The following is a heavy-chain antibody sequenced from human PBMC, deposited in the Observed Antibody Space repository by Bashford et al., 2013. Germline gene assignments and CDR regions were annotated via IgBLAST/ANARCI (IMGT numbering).Heavy chain of an antibody. J-gene: IGHJ4*02. CDR2: IDPSDGSI. D-gene: IGHD1-1*01. Sequence: ASVKVSCKASGYTFTSHYMHWVRQAPGQGLEWMGIIDPSDGSISYAQKFQGRVTMTRDTSTSTVYMEVSNLTSEDTAVYYCAIRRHNGGYWGQGTLVTVSS. CDR3: AIRRHNGGY. V-gene: IGHV1-46*01. CDR1: GYTFTSHY.